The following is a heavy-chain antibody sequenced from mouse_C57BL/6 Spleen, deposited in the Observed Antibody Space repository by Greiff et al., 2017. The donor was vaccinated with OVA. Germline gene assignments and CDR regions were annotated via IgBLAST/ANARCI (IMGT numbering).Heavy chain of an antibody. J-gene: IGHJ4*01. CDR2: INPGRGCT. CDR3: ARVFLYDGYYAYAMDY. Sequence: VQLQESGAELVRPGTSVKVSCKASGYAFTNYLIEWVKQRPGQGLEWIGVINPGRGCTTYNEKFKGKATLTSDKSYSTAYMQLISLTSEDSAVYVCARVFLYDGYYAYAMDYWGQGTSGTVSS. CDR1: GYAFTNYL. V-gene: IGHV1-54*01. D-gene: IGHD2-3*01.